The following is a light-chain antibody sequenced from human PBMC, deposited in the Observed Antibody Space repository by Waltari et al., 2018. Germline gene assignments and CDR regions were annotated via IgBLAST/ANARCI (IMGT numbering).Light chain of an antibody. CDR3: AAWDGSLNGVV. CDR2: LNN. J-gene: IGLJ3*02. V-gene: IGLV1-44*01. CDR1: SSNIGTYN. Sequence: QSVLTQPPSASGTPGQRVTISCSGSSSNIGTYNVNWYQHLPGAAPKLLICLNNRRPSGVPDRVSASKSGTSASLAISGLQSEDEADYYCAAWDGSLNGVVFGGGTKLTVL.